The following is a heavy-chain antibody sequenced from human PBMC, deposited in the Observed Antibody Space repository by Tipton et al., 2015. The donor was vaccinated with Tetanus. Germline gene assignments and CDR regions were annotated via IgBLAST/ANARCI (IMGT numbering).Heavy chain of an antibody. D-gene: IGHD4-23*01. CDR1: GYFFASFW. CDR3: ARLAHGDKEAGVH. J-gene: IGHJ4*02. CDR2: IYPGDSDT. V-gene: IGHV5-51*03. Sequence: QLVQSGAEVKKPGESLKISCKGSGYFFASFWIAWVRQMPGKGLEWMGIIYPGDSDTRYSPSFQGQVTISADKSISTAYLLWSNLKASETAIYYCARLAHGDKEAGVHWGQGTLVTVSS.